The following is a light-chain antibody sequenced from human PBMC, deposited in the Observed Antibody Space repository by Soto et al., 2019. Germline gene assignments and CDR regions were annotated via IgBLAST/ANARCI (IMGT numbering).Light chain of an antibody. V-gene: IGKV1-5*01. CDR1: QSISDS. CDR2: DVS. J-gene: IGKJ1*01. CDR3: QQYNSYWT. Sequence: DIPMTQSPSTLSASVGDRVTITCRASQSISDSLAWYQQKPGKAPDLLISDVSSLERGVASRFSGGGSGTEFTLTISSMQPDDFATYYCQQYNSYWTLGQGTKVDI.